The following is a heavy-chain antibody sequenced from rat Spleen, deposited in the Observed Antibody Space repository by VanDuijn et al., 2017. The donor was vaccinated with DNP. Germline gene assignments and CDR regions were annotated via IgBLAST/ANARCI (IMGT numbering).Heavy chain of an antibody. Sequence: EVQLVESGGGLVQPGRSLKLSCAASGFPFSDYFMAWVRQAPNKGLEWVASISHDGGGTFYGDSVKGRFTISRENAKTTLYLQMNSLRSEDTAIYYCARNNYYAMDAWGRGTSVTVSS. CDR2: ISHDGGGT. J-gene: IGHJ4*01. V-gene: IGHV5-22*01. D-gene: IGHD1-10*01. CDR1: GFPFSDYF. CDR3: ARNNYYAMDA.